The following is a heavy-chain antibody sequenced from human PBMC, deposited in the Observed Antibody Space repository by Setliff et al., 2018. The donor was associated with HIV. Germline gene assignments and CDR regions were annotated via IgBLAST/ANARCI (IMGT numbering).Heavy chain of an antibody. CDR3: GTVRIAVPDDFDF. D-gene: IGHD6-19*01. CDR2: IIPILGIA. V-gene: IGHV1-69*10. J-gene: IGHJ4*02. CDR1: GGTFSSYA. Sequence: ASVKVSCKASGGTFSSYAISWVRQAPGQGLEWMGGIIPILGIANYAQKFQGRVTITADKSTSTAYMELSSLRSGDTAVYYCGTVRIAVPDDFDFWGQGTLVTVSS.